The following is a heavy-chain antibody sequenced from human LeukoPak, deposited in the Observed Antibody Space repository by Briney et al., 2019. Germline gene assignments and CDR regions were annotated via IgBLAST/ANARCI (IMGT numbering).Heavy chain of an antibody. V-gene: IGHV3-64*01. J-gene: IGHJ4*02. D-gene: IGHD4-17*01. CDR2: ISSDGTRT. Sequence: PGGSPRLSCAASGFTFSNYAMHWVRQAPGKGLEYVSAISSDGTRTYYANSVKGRFTISRDNSKNTLYLQMGSLGAEDTAVYYCARGPGATTAQVPSDYWGPGTLVTVSS. CDR1: GFTFSNYA. CDR3: ARGPGATTAQVPSDY.